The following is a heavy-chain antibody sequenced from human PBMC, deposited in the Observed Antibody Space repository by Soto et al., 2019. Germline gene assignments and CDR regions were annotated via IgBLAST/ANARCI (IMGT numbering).Heavy chain of an antibody. CDR2: TYYRSKWYN. J-gene: IGHJ6*02. CDR3: ARDQVDSSGWYGDEGGALYYYAMDV. V-gene: IGHV6-1*01. CDR1: GDSVSSNSAA. D-gene: IGHD6-19*01. Sequence: SQTLSLTCAISGDSVSSNSAAWNWIRQSPSRGLEWLGRTYYRSKWYNDYAVSVKSRITINPDTSKNQFSLQLNSVTPEDTAVYCCARDQVDSSGWYGDEGGALYYYAMDVWGQGTTVTVS.